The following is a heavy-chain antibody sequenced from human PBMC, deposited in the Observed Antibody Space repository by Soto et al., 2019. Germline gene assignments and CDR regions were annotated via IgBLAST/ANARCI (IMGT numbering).Heavy chain of an antibody. CDR1: GYSFTSYW. CDR2: IDPSDSYT. Sequence: PGESLKISCKGSGYSFTSYWISWVRQMPGKGLEWMGRIDPSDSYTNYSPSFQGHVTISADKSISTAYLQWSSLKASDTAMYYCATFSSSPKFPFDYWGQGTLVTVSS. J-gene: IGHJ4*02. D-gene: IGHD6-13*01. V-gene: IGHV5-10-1*01. CDR3: ATFSSSPKFPFDY.